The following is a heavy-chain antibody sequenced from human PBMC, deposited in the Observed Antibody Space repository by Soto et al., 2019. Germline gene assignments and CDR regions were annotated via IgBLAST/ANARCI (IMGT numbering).Heavy chain of an antibody. CDR2: IYYSGST. D-gene: IGHD6-13*01. J-gene: IGHJ6*02. Sequence: QVQLQESGPGLVKPSQTLSLTCTVSGGSISSGGYYWSWIRQHPGKGLEWIGYIYYSGSTYYNPSLKSRVTISVDTSKNQCSLKLSSVTAADTAVYYCARDHRYSSSEGMDVWGQGTTVTVSS. CDR1: GGSISSGGYY. V-gene: IGHV4-31*03. CDR3: ARDHRYSSSEGMDV.